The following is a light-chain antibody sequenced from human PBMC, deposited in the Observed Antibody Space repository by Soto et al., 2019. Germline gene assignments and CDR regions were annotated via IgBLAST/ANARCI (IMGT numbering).Light chain of an antibody. Sequence: QSVLTQPPSASGTPGQRVTISCSGSSSNIGSNYVYWYQQFPGTTPKLLIFDDTQRASGVPDRVSGSKSGTSASLAISGLRSEDAADYYCSVWDTSLSGWAFGGGTQLTV. CDR1: SSNIGSNY. CDR3: SVWDTSLSGWA. CDR2: DDT. J-gene: IGLJ3*02. V-gene: IGLV1-47*02.